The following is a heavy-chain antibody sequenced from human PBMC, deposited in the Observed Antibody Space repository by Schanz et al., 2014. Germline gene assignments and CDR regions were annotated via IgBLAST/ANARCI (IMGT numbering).Heavy chain of an antibody. CDR2: IKEDGSKK. D-gene: IGHD1-26*01. V-gene: IGHV3-7*01. CDR1: GFTFTGHW. Sequence: VQLLESGGGVVQPGRSLRLSCAASGFTFTGHWMSWVRQAPGKGLEWVANIKEDGSKKYYVDSVRGRFTISRDNAKNSLYLQMNSLTAEDTAVYYCAKYGTGKGVSFEYWGQGTLVTVSS. J-gene: IGHJ4*02. CDR3: AKYGTGKGVSFEY.